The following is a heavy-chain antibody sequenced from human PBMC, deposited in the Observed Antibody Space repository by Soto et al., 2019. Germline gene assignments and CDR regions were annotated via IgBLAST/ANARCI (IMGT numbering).Heavy chain of an antibody. CDR1: GGSISSSSYY. CDR3: ARHQSHSSSWSLDY. D-gene: IGHD6-13*01. V-gene: IGHV4-39*01. Sequence: SETLSLTCTVSGGSISSSSYYWGWIRQPPGKGLEWIGSIYYSGSTYYNPSLKSRVTISVDTSKNQFSLKLSSVTAADTAVYYCARHQSHSSSWSLDYWGQGTLVTVSS. J-gene: IGHJ4*02. CDR2: IYYSGST.